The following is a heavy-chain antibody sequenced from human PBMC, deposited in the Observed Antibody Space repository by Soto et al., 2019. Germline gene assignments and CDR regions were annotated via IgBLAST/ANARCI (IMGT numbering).Heavy chain of an antibody. V-gene: IGHV4-59*01. CDR2: IHYSGST. Sequence: ETLSLTCTVSGGSISSYYWSWIRQPPGKGLEWIGHIHYSGSTNYNPSLKSRVTISVDTPKNQFSLKLSSVTAADTAVYYCASFGSTRFDYWGQGTLVTVSS. D-gene: IGHD3-10*01. J-gene: IGHJ4*02. CDR3: ASFGSTRFDY. CDR1: GGSISSYY.